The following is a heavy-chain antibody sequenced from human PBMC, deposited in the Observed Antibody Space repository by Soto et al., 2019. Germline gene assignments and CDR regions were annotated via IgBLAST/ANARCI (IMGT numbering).Heavy chain of an antibody. J-gene: IGHJ6*02. V-gene: IGHV3-66*01. CDR2: IYSSGRS. Sequence: GGSLRLSCEASGFPFDNYAMSWVRQAPGKGLEWVSIIYSSGRSYYAASVKGRFTISRDNSNNTLYLQMNNLRDDDTAVYYCVREGGVPAAIGHYYYGMDVWGQGTAVTVSS. D-gene: IGHD2-2*02. CDR3: VREGGVPAAIGHYYYGMDV. CDR1: GFPFDNYA.